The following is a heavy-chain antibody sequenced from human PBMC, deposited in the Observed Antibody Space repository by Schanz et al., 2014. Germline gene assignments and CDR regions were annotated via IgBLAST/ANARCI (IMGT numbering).Heavy chain of an antibody. D-gene: IGHD3-9*01. V-gene: IGHV3-48*01. CDR1: GFDFNSYS. Sequence: EVRLVESGGGLVQPGGSLRLSCEASGFDFNSYSMNWVRQVPGKGLEWLSYIATRSSTRHYADSVKGRVTISRDNAKNTLYLQMNSLRAEDTAVYYCAKQIHYDILTVTRNWGQGTLVTVSS. CDR2: IATRSSTR. J-gene: IGHJ4*02. CDR3: AKQIHYDILTVTRN.